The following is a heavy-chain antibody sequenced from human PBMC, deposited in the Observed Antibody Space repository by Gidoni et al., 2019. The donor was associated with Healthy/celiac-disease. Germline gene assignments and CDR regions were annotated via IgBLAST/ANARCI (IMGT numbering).Heavy chain of an antibody. V-gene: IGHV3-23*01. CDR3: AKTRARTTYYYDSSGYSGDY. CDR1: GFTFSSYA. J-gene: IGHJ4*02. D-gene: IGHD3-22*01. CDR2: ISGSGGST. Sequence: EVQLLESGGGLVQPGGSLRLSCEASGFTFSSYAMSWVRQAPVQGLEWVSAISGSGGSTYYADSVKGRFTISRDNSKNTLYLQMNSLRAEDTAVYYCAKTRARTTYYYDSSGYSGDYWGQGTLVTVSS.